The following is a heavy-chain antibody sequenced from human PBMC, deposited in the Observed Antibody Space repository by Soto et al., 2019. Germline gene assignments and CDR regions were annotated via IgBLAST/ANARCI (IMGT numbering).Heavy chain of an antibody. V-gene: IGHV4-39*05. J-gene: IGHJ4*02. CDR3: ATLLTATPPFDY. D-gene: IGHD2-21*02. CDR2: IYYSGST. Sequence: PSGTSSFSCTFSGGSISSTSYYWGWTRPPPGKGLEWIGSIYYSGSTYYNPSLKSRVTISVDTSKNQFSLKLSSVTAADTAVYYCATLLTATPPFDYWGQGTLVTVSS. CDR1: GGSISSTSYY.